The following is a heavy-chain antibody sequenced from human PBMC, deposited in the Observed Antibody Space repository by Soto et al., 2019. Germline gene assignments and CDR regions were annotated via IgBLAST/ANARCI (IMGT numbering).Heavy chain of an antibody. CDR3: ARMGLHLAELSLNWFDP. J-gene: IGHJ5*02. CDR2: IYYSGRT. CDR1: GGSISSGDYY. Sequence: QVQLQESGPGLVKPSQTLSLTCTLSGGSISSGDYYWSWIRHPPGKGLEWIGNIYYSGRTNYNLSLKSRLNISLDTSNNHFFLKLTSVTAADTAVYYCARMGLHLAELSLNWFDPWGQGTLVTVSS. D-gene: IGHD3-16*02. V-gene: IGHV4-31*03.